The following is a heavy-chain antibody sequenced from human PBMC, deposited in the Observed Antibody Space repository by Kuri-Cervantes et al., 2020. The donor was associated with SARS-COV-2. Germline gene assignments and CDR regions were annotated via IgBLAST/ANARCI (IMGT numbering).Heavy chain of an antibody. J-gene: IGHJ4*02. Sequence: SETLSPTCTVSGGSISSGGYYWSWIRQPPGKGLEWIGYIYHSGSTYYNPSLKSRVTISVDTSKNQFSLKLSSVTAADTAVYYCASAQGPYYYDSSGYYRFDYWGQGTLVTVSS. D-gene: IGHD3-22*01. V-gene: IGHV4-30-2*01. CDR3: ASAQGPYYYDSSGYYRFDY. CDR2: IYHSGST. CDR1: GGSISSGGYY.